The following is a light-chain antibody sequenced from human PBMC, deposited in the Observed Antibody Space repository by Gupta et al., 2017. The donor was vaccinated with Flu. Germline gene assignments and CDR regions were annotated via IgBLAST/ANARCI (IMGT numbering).Light chain of an antibody. V-gene: IGKV1-33*01. CDR3: QQYNFLPRT. Sequence: DIQMTQSPSSLSASVGDRVTITCQASQDVSNYLSWYQQKPGKAPKLLIYDSSNLQTGVPSRFSGSGSGTDFTFTISSLQPEDIATYYCQQYNFLPRTFGQGTKVE. CDR2: DSS. CDR1: QDVSNY. J-gene: IGKJ2*01.